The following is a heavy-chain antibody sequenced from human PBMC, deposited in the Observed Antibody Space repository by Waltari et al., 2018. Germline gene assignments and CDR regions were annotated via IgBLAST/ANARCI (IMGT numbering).Heavy chain of an antibody. CDR1: GGTFSSYA. CDR2: ISPSLGTA. V-gene: IGHV1-69*05. D-gene: IGHD6-19*01. Sequence: QVQLVQSGAEVKKPGSSVKVSCKASGGTFSSYAISWVRQAPGHGLEWMGGISPSLGTANYAQKVQGRVTSTTDESTSTADMERSRLRSEDTAVYDCAWGEGDQNSSGASSYGMDVWGQGTTVTVSS. J-gene: IGHJ6*02. CDR3: AWGEGDQNSSGASSYGMDV.